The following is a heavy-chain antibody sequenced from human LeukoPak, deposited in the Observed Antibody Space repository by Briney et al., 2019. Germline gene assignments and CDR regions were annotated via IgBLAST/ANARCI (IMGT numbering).Heavy chain of an antibody. Sequence: ASVKVPCKASGYTFTSYGISWVRQAPGQGLEWMGWISAYNGNTNYAQKLQGRVTMTTDTSTSTAYMELRSLRSDDTAVYYCARDHFIVGATALAFDIWGQGTMVTVSS. CDR1: GYTFTSYG. CDR2: ISAYNGNT. CDR3: ARDHFIVGATALAFDI. J-gene: IGHJ3*02. D-gene: IGHD1-26*01. V-gene: IGHV1-18*01.